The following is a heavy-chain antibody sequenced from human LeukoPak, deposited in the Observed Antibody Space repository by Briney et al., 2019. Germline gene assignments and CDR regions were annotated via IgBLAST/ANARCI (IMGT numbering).Heavy chain of an antibody. J-gene: IGHJ4*02. V-gene: IGHV3-66*01. CDR1: GFTVSSNY. D-gene: IGHD3-10*01. CDR3: ARGGFSLEAGKVSYFDY. Sequence: GGSLRLSCAASGFTVSSNYMSWVRQAPGKGLEWVSVIYSGGSTYYADSVKGRFTISRDNSKNTLYLQMNSLRAEDTAVYYCARGGFSLEAGKVSYFDYWGQGTLVTVSS. CDR2: IYSGGST.